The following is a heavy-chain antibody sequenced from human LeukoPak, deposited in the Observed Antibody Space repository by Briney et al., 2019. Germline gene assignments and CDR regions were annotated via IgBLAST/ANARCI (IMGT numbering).Heavy chain of an antibody. J-gene: IGHJ3*02. Sequence: PSETLSLTCAVSGGSISSPNWWTWVRQPPGKGLEWIGEIYRSGSTNYNPSLKSRVTMSVDKSKNQFSLKMTSVTAAGTAVYYCARVRYSGSYYGHDAFDIWGQGTMVTVSS. V-gene: IGHV4-4*02. CDR3: ARVRYSGSYYGHDAFDI. CDR2: IYRSGST. CDR1: GGSISSPNW. D-gene: IGHD1-26*01.